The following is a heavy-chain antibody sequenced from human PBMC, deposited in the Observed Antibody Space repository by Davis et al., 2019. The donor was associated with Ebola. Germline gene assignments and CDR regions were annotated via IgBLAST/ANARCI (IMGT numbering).Heavy chain of an antibody. J-gene: IGHJ4*02. CDR2: LSDSGYEL. V-gene: IGHV3-23*01. CDR1: GFTFNTIF. D-gene: IGHD1-1*01. Sequence: PGGSLRLSCAASGFTFNTIFMSFYRQALGKGLEWVSALSDSGYELRYADSVRGRFTISRDNSKNTVYLQMNSLRADDTAIYYCATYVQRGPDDWGRGTFVTVSS. CDR3: ATYVQRGPDD.